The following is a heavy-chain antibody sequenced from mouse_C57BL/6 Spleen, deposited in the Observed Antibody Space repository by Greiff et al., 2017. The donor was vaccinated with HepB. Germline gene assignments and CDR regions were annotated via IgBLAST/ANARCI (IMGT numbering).Heavy chain of an antibody. V-gene: IGHV14-4*01. D-gene: IGHD2-5*01. CDR3: TTAYYSKGYYAMDY. Sequence: EVKLMESGAELVRPGASVKLSCTASGFNIKDDYMHWVKQRPEQGLEWIGWIDPENGDTEYASKFQGKATIPADTSSNTAYLQLSSLTSEDTAVYYCTTAYYSKGYYAMDYWGQGTSVTVSS. CDR1: GFNIKDDY. J-gene: IGHJ4*01. CDR2: IDPENGDT.